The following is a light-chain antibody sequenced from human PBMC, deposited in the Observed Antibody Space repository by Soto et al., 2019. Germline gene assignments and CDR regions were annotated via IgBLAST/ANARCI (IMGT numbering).Light chain of an antibody. J-gene: IGKJ4*01. CDR1: QSVSSN. Sequence: EIVVTQSPATLSMSPGERATLSCRASQSVSSNLAWYQQNPGQAPRILIYDASPRASGIPARYSGSGSGTELPLTIRSLQSEDCAVYYCQQYNDWPPLTFGGGTKVDIK. CDR3: QQYNDWPPLT. V-gene: IGKV3-15*01. CDR2: DAS.